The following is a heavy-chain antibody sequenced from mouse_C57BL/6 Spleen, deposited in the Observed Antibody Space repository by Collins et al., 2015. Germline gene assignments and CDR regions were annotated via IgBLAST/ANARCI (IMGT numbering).Heavy chain of an antibody. CDR3: ARNPYYYGSSLNAMDY. J-gene: IGHJ4*01. CDR1: GYTFTSYW. Sequence: QVQLQQPGAELVKPGASVKMSCKASGYTFTSYWITWVKQRPGQGLEWIGDIYPGSGSTNYNEKFKSKATLTVDTSSSTAYMQLSSLTSEDSAVYYCARNPYYYGSSLNAMDYWGQGTSVTVSS. V-gene: IGHV1-55*01. CDR2: IYPGSGST. D-gene: IGHD1-1*01.